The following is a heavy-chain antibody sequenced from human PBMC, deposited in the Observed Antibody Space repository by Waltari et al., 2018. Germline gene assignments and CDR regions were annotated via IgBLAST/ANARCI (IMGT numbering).Heavy chain of an antibody. CDR3: ARGRGYSVVVRGVDTGFCWFDP. CDR2: INHSGST. CDR1: GGSFSGYY. Sequence: QVQLQQWGAGLLSPSETLSLTCAVYGGSFSGYYWTWIRQPPGKGLEWIGEINHSGSTNYNPSLKSRVTISIDTPRNQFSLKLSSVTAADTAVYYCARGRGYSVVVRGVDTGFCWFDPWGQG. V-gene: IGHV4-34*01. D-gene: IGHD3-10*01. J-gene: IGHJ5*02.